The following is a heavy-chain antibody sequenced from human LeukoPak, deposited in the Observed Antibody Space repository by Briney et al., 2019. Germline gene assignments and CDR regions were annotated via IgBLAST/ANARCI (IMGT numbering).Heavy chain of an antibody. CDR3: AVYYYGSGRAGKFDY. D-gene: IGHD3-10*01. CDR1: GGTFSSYA. J-gene: IGHJ4*02. CDR2: IIPIFGTA. Sequence: ASVKVSCKASGGTFSSYAISWVRQAPGQGLEWMGGIIPIFGTANYAQKFQGRVTITADESTSTAYMELSSLRSEDTAVYYCAVYYYGSGRAGKFDYWGQGTLVTVSS. V-gene: IGHV1-69*01.